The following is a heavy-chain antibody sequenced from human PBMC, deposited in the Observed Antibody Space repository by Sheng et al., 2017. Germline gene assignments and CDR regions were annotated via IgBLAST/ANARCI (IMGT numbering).Heavy chain of an antibody. CDR1: GFSTSDFW. Sequence: EMQVVESGGGLVQPGGSLRLSCVASGFSTSDFWMTWVRQAPGKGLEWVANIKQDESEKHYVDSVKGRFTISRDNAKNSVYLQMNSLGPDDTAVYYCARGQGWLDPVGPGNPGPPSP. CDR3: ARGQGWLDP. V-gene: IGHV3-7*04. J-gene: IGHJ5*02. CDR2: IKQDESEK.